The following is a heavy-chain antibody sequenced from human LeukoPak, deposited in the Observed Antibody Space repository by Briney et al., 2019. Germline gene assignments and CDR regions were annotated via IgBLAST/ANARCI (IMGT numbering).Heavy chain of an antibody. CDR1: GGSISSSSYY. V-gene: IGHV4-39*07. D-gene: IGHD3-22*01. CDR3: IGVVVPGWFEP. CDR2: IYYSGST. Sequence: SETLSLTCTVSGGSISSSSYYWGWIRQPPGKGLEWIGNIYYSGSTYYNPSLKSRGTISIDTCKNQFSLTLSSVPAADTDIYYSIGVVVPGWFEPWGQGTLVTVSS. J-gene: IGHJ5*02.